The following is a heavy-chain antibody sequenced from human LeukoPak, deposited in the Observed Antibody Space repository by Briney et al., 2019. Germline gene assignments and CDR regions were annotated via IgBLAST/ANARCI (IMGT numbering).Heavy chain of an antibody. CDR3: VRLQRYVSDYYYGMDV. D-gene: IGHD5-24*01. CDR1: GFTFSSYW. Sequence: QPGGSLRLSCAASGFTFSSYWMHWVRQAPGKGLVWLSRINADGTTTNYADSVKGRFTISRDNAKNTLYLQMNSLRAEDTAVYYCVRLQRYVSDYYYGMDVWGQGTTVTVSS. CDR2: INADGTTT. J-gene: IGHJ6*02. V-gene: IGHV3-74*01.